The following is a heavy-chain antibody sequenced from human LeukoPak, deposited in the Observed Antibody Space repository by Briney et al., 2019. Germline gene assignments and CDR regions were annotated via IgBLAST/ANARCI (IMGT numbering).Heavy chain of an antibody. D-gene: IGHD6-19*01. V-gene: IGHV4-4*07. CDR1: GGSISSYY. J-gene: IGHJ5*02. CDR3: ARDRGQQWLWWFDP. Sequence: PSETLSLTCTVSGGSISSYYWSWIRQPAGKGLEWLGRIYTSGSTNYNPSLKSRVTMSVDTSKNQFSLKLSSVTAADTAVYYCARDRGQQWLWWFDPWGQGTLVTVSS. CDR2: IYTSGST.